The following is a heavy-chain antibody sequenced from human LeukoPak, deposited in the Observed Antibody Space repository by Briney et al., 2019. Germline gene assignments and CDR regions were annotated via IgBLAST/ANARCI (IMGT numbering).Heavy chain of an antibody. CDR1: GGTFSSYA. Sequence: SVKVSCKASGGTFSSYAISWVRQAPGQGLEWMGGIIPIFGTANYAQKFQGRVTITADESTSTAYMELSSLRSEDTAVYYCAMDYYGSGSYLFYDYWGQGTLVTVSS. J-gene: IGHJ4*02. V-gene: IGHV1-69*13. CDR3: AMDYYGSGSYLFYDY. D-gene: IGHD3-10*01. CDR2: IIPIFGTA.